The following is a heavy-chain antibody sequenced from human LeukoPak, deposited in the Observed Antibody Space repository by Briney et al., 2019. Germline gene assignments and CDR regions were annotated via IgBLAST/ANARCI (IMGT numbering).Heavy chain of an antibody. CDR1: GYTFTSYG. J-gene: IGHJ6*02. D-gene: IGHD3-22*01. V-gene: IGHV1-18*01. Sequence: ASVKVSCKASGYTFTSYGISWVRQAPGQGLEWMGWISAYNGNTNYAQKLQGRVTMTTDTSTSTAYMELRSLRSDDTAVYYCARPVEYYYDSSGYYPNYGMDVWGQGTTVTVSS. CDR3: ARPVEYYYDSSGYYPNYGMDV. CDR2: ISAYNGNT.